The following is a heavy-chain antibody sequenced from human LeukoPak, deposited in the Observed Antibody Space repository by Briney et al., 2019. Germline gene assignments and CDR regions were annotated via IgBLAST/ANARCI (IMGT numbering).Heavy chain of an antibody. CDR1: GYTFTGYY. D-gene: IGHD5-18*01. CDR3: ARFVQLWNAFDI. CDR2: INPNSGGT. J-gene: IGHJ3*02. V-gene: IGHV1-2*02. Sequence: EASVKVSCKASGYTFTGYYMHWVRQAPGQGLEWMGWINPNSGGTNYAQKFQGRVTMTRDTSISTAYMELSRLRSDDTAVYYCARFVQLWNAFDIWGQGTMVTVSS.